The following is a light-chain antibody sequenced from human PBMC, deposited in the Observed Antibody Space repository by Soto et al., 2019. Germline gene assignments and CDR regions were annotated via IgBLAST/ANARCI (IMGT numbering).Light chain of an antibody. V-gene: IGKV1-5*01. CDR1: QSISSW. CDR3: QQYKRT. Sequence: DIQMTQSPSTLSASVGDRVTITCRASQSISSWLAWYLQKPGKAPKLLIYDASSLESGVPSRFSGSGSGTEFTLTISSLQPDDFATYYCQQYKRTFGQGTKVEIK. CDR2: DAS. J-gene: IGKJ1*01.